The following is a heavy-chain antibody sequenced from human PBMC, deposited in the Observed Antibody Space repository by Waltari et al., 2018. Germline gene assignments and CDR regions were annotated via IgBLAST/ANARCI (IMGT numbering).Heavy chain of an antibody. V-gene: IGHV4-39*01. CDR2: VSYSGPP. CDR1: GVSITSNRHY. CDR3: ATYIGASVGTAAFDV. D-gene: IGHD5-12*01. J-gene: IGHJ3*01. Sequence: QLQLQESGPRLVRPSETLSLICSVSGVSITSNRHYWAWIRQSPGQGLEWIGTVSYSGPPYISPSRKGRVSVSRDTSKNQVSLVLGSVTAADMAVYYCATYIGASVGTAAFDVWGQGTMVTVSS.